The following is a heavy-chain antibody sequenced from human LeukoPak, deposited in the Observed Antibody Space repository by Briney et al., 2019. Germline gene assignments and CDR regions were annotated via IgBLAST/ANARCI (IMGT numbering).Heavy chain of an antibody. D-gene: IGHD6-19*01. CDR3: ARVGASSNSWLDP. J-gene: IGHJ5*02. V-gene: IGHV1-46*01. Sequence: ASVKVSGKASGYTFTNYYIHWMRQSPGQGLGGMGIINPSGGSNSNAQNFQGRVTMTRDTSTSTVYVEMSSLRHENTAVYYCARVGASSNSWLDPWGQGTLVTVSS. CDR2: INPSGGSN. CDR1: GYTFTNYY.